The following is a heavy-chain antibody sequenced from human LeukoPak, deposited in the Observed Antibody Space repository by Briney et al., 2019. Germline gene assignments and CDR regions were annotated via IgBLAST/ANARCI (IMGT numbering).Heavy chain of an antibody. Sequence: SETLSLTCTVSGGSISSDYWSWIRQPPGKGLEWIGSIYYDGSTYYNPSLKSRVTISVDTSKNQFSLKLSSVTAADTAIYYCARDKMGGFDYWGQGTLVTVSS. D-gene: IGHD3-16*01. CDR3: ARDKMGGFDY. CDR1: GGSISSDY. CDR2: IYYDGST. J-gene: IGHJ4*02. V-gene: IGHV4-39*07.